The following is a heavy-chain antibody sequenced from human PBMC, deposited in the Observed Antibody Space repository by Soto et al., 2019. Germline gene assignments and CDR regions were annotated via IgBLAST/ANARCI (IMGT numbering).Heavy chain of an antibody. V-gene: IGHV4-59*01. CDR2: LYYGRSA. Sequence: QVQLQESGPGLVKPSETLSLTCAVSGDSISSYYCMWIRQPPGKGLKSIGYLYYGRSANYNPPLKSRVTLSVDTSTNQCSLTLSSMTAADTAVYYCALRSMAVVPEYWGQGTLVTVSS. CDR1: GDSISSYY. CDR3: ALRSMAVVPEY. J-gene: IGHJ4*02. D-gene: IGHD3-22*01.